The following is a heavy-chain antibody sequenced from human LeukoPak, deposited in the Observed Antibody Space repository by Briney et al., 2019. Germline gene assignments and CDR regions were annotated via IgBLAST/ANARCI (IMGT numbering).Heavy chain of an antibody. CDR2: ISAYNGNT. CDR3: ARFLYRVVPAADFDY. V-gene: IGHV1-18*01. Sequence: ASVKVSCKASGYTFTSYGISWVRQAPGRGLEWMGWISAYNGNTNYAQKLQGRVTMTTDTSTSTAYMELRSLRSDDTAVYYCARFLYRVVPAADFDYWGQGTLVTVSS. CDR1: GYTFTSYG. J-gene: IGHJ4*02. D-gene: IGHD2-2*01.